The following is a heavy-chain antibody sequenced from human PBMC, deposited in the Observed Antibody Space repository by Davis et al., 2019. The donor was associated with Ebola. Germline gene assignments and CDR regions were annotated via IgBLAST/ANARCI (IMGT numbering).Heavy chain of an antibody. CDR1: GFTFSTYS. Sequence: GESLKISCAASGFTFSTYSMNWVRQAPGKGLEWISYITSSSLIHLADSVRGRFTISRDNAKNPLYLQLNSLRDEDTAVYYCAREARYAIGVNDYWGQGTLVTVSS. CDR3: AREARYAIGVNDY. J-gene: IGHJ4*02. CDR2: ITSSSLI. D-gene: IGHD3-3*01. V-gene: IGHV3-48*02.